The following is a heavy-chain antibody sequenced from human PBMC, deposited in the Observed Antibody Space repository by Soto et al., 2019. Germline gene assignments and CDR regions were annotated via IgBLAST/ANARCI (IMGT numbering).Heavy chain of an antibody. J-gene: IGHJ6*02. Sequence: PSETLSLTCAVYGGSFSGYYWSWIRHPPGKGLEWIGEINHSGSTNYNPSLKSRVTISVDTSKNQFSLKLSSVTAADTAVYYCARVFRRIAAAGTVYYYGMDVWGQGTTVT. CDR3: ARVFRRIAAAGTVYYYGMDV. V-gene: IGHV4-34*01. CDR2: INHSGST. D-gene: IGHD6-13*01. CDR1: GGSFSGYY.